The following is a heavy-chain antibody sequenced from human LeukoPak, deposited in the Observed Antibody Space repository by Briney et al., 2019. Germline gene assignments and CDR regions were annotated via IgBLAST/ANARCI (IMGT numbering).Heavy chain of an antibody. J-gene: IGHJ4*02. CDR3: ARRPGEYGGNDFDY. CDR2: IYHSGSI. V-gene: IGHV4-4*02. D-gene: IGHD4/OR15-4a*01. CDR1: GVSITSGNW. Sequence: PSETLPLTCGVSGVSITSGNWWSWVRQSPGKGLEWIGEIYHSGSINYNPSLKSRVTISVDKSKNQFSLKLNSVTAADTAVYYCARRPGEYGGNDFDYWGQGTLVTVSS.